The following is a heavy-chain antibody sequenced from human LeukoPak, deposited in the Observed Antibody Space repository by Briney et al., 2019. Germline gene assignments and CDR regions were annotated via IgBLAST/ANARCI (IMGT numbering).Heavy chain of an antibody. D-gene: IGHD5-18*01. V-gene: IGHV3-53*01. Sequence: GGSPRLSCAASGFTVSNNYMNWVRQAPGKGLEWVSGIYSGATTYYADSVKGRFTISRDNSKNTLSLQMNSLRAEDTAVYYCARELRIVDTTMLNYYYYYYMDVWGKGTTVTVSS. CDR1: GFTVSNNY. CDR2: IYSGATT. J-gene: IGHJ6*03. CDR3: ARELRIVDTTMLNYYYYYYMDV.